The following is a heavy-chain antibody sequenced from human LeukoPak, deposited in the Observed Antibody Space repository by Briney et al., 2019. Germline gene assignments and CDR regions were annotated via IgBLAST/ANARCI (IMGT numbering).Heavy chain of an antibody. Sequence: SVKVSCKASGGTFSSYAISWVRQAPGQGLEWMGGIIPIFGTANYAQKFQGRVTINADKSTSTAYMELSSLRSEDTAVYYCARRTYYYDSSGYYPSGFDYWGQGTLVTVSS. J-gene: IGHJ4*02. V-gene: IGHV1-69*06. D-gene: IGHD3-22*01. CDR3: ARRTYYYDSSGYYPSGFDY. CDR2: IIPIFGTA. CDR1: GGTFSSYA.